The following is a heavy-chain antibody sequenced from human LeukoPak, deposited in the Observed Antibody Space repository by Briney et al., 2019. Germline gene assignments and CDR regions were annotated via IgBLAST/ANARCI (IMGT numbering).Heavy chain of an antibody. Sequence: GASVKVSCKASGFTFTGYYMHWVRQAPGQGLEWMGWINPNSGGTNYAQKFQGRVTMTRDTSISTAYMELSRLRSDDTAVYYCARGGPYSSSWYSYYYYYYMDVWGKGTTVTISS. CDR1: GFTFTGYY. CDR2: INPNSGGT. J-gene: IGHJ6*03. CDR3: ARGGPYSSSWYSYYYYYYMDV. D-gene: IGHD6-13*01. V-gene: IGHV1-2*02.